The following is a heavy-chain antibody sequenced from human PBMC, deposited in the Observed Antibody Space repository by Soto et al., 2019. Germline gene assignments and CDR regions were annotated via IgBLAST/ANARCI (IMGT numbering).Heavy chain of an antibody. CDR1: GGSFSGYY. D-gene: IGHD2-15*01. J-gene: IGHJ6*02. V-gene: IGHV4-34*01. CDR3: ARARRGLGYCSGGSCFYYYSGMDV. CDR2: INQSGSA. Sequence: SETLSLTCAAYGGSFSGYYWSWIRQPPGKGLEWIGEINQSGSANYNPSLKSRVTISVDTSKNQFSLKLSSVTAADTAVYYCARARRGLGYCSGGSCFYYYSGMDVWGQGTTVTVS.